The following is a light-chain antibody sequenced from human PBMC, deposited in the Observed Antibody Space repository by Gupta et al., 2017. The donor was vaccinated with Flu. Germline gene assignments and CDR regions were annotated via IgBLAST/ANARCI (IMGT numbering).Light chain of an antibody. Sequence: QSVLTQPPSESGTPGQRVTISCSGSSSNIGTNNVNCYQQLPGSAPKLLIYRDNQRPSGVPDRFSVSKSGTSASLAIGGLQSEDEGDYYCATWDDSLNGCVFGTGTKVTVL. CDR3: ATWDDSLNGCV. J-gene: IGLJ1*01. CDR2: RDN. CDR1: SSNIGTNN. V-gene: IGLV1-44*01.